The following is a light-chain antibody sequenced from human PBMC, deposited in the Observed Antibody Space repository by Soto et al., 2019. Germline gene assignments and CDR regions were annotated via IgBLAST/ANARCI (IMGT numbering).Light chain of an antibody. CDR3: QQYGSSPFT. CDR2: GAS. V-gene: IGKV3-20*01. Sequence: DTILTQTPGTLSFSPGDSAALSCRPSQSVGTSLAWYQQKPGQAPRLLIYGASSRATGIPDRFSGSGSGTDFTLSISRLEPEDFAVYFCQQYGSSPFTFGGGTRLEIK. CDR1: QSVGTS. J-gene: IGKJ5*01.